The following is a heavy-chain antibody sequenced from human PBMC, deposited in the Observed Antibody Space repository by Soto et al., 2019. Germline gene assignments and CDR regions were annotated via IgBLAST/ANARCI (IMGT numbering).Heavy chain of an antibody. CDR3: ARERGAYKYFDY. J-gene: IGHJ4*02. V-gene: IGHV1-18*01. D-gene: IGHD1-1*01. CDR1: GYTFASYA. Sequence: QVKLVQSGAEVKKPGASVKVSCKVSGYTFASYALSWARQAPGQGLEWMGWINPYNGKINYAQKFQGRATMTKDTSTSTAYMELRGLGSDATALYYCARERGAYKYFDYWGQGPLVTVSS. CDR2: INPYNGKI.